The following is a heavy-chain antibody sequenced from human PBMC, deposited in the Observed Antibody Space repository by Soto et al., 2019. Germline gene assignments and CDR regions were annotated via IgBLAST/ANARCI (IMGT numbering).Heavy chain of an antibody. Sequence: GGSLRLSCAASGFTFSSYAMSWVRQAPGKGLEWVSAISGSGGSTYYADSVKGRFTISRDNSKNTLYLQMNSLRAEDTAVYYCASTPLDYIWGSYRPPVDYWGQGTLVTVSS. CDR1: GFTFSSYA. J-gene: IGHJ4*02. CDR2: ISGSGGST. V-gene: IGHV3-23*01. CDR3: ASTPLDYIWGSYRPPVDY. D-gene: IGHD3-16*02.